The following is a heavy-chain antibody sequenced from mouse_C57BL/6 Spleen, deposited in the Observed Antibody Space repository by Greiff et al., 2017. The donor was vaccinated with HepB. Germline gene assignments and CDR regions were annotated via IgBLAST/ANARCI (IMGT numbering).Heavy chain of an antibody. V-gene: IGHV1-76*01. D-gene: IGHD1-1*01. CDR3: ERRITTVVETYAMDY. CDR2: IYPGSGNT. J-gene: IGHJ4*01. CDR1: GYTFTDYY. Sequence: VQLQQSGAELVRPGASVKLSCKASGYTFTDYYINWVKQRPGQGLEWIARIYPGSGNTYYNEKFKGKATLTAEKSSSTAYMQLSSLTSEDSAVYFCERRITTVVETYAMDYWGQGTSVTVSS.